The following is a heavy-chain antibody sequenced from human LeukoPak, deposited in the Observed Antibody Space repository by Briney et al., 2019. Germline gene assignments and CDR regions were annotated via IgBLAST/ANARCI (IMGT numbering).Heavy chain of an antibody. CDR2: IYYSGST. V-gene: IGHV4-59*01. CDR3: ASSFSYPLLFDY. CDR1: GGSISSYY. J-gene: IGHJ4*02. D-gene: IGHD3-16*02. Sequence: SETLSRTCTVSGGSISSYYWSWIRQPPGKGLEWIGYIYYSGSTNYNPSLKSRVTISVDTSKNQFSLKLSSVTAADTAVYYCASSFSYPLLFDYWGQGTLVTVSS.